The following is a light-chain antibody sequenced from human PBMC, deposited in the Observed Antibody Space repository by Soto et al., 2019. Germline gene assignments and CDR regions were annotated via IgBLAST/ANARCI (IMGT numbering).Light chain of an antibody. Sequence: QSVLTQPPSASGTPGQRVTLSCSGSSSNVGSNTVNWHQQLPGTAPKLLIYSDNQRPSGVPDRFSGSKSGTSASLAISGPQSEDGGDYSCVAWDDSLNGPVFGGGTKLTVL. CDR2: SDN. J-gene: IGLJ2*01. CDR3: VAWDDSLNGPV. CDR1: SSNVGSNT. V-gene: IGLV1-44*01.